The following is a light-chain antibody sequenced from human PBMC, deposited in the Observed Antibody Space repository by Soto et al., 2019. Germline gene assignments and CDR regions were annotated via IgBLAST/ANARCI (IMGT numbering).Light chain of an antibody. CDR2: EVS. CDR1: SSDVGGYNY. V-gene: IGLV2-14*01. Sequence: QSALTQPASVSGSPGQSITISCTGTSSDVGGYNYVSWYQQHPGKAPKLVIYEVSNRPSGVSNRFSGSKSGNTASLTISGLQAEDEAYYYCCSYAGSSYYVFGSGTKLTVL. J-gene: IGLJ1*01. CDR3: CSYAGSSYYV.